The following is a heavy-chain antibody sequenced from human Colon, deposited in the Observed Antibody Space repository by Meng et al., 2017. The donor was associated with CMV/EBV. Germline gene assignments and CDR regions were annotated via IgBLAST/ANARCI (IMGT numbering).Heavy chain of an antibody. CDR1: GFTFGDYA. CDR2: IRSKAYDGTT. V-gene: IGHV3-49*04. CDR3: TRDIVATITHDY. D-gene: IGHD5-12*01. Sequence: GESLKISCTTSGFTFGDYAMSWVRQAPGKGLEWVGFIRSKAYDGTTEYAASVKGRFTISRDDSKSIAYLQMNSLKTEDTAVYYCTRDIVATITHDYWGQGTLVTVSS. J-gene: IGHJ4*02.